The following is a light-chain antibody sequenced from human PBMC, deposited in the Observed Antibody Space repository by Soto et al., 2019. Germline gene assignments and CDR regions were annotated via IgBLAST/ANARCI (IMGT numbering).Light chain of an antibody. Sequence: IVLTQSPATLSLSPGERAALSCRASQSVRTSFAWYQHKPGQAPRLIIYDASKRAPGIPARFSGSGSGTDSALTISSPEPEDFAVYYCQVRDVWPTFGQGTKVEIK. CDR3: QVRDVWPT. V-gene: IGKV3-11*01. CDR1: QSVRTS. CDR2: DAS. J-gene: IGKJ1*01.